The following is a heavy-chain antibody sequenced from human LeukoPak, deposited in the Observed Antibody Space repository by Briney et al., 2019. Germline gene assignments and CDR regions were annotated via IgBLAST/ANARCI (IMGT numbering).Heavy chain of an antibody. Sequence: PGGSLRLSCAASGFTFSSYGMSWVRQAPGEGLEWVSAISGSGGSTYYADSVKGRFTISRDNSKNTLYLQMNSLRAEDTAVYYCAKEGELYYYFDYWGQGTLVTVSS. CDR2: ISGSGGST. V-gene: IGHV3-23*01. J-gene: IGHJ4*02. CDR3: AKEGELYYYFDY. D-gene: IGHD3-10*01. CDR1: GFTFSSYG.